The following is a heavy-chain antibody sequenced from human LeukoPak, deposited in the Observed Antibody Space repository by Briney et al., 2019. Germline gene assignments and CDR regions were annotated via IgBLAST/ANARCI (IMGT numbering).Heavy chain of an antibody. V-gene: IGHV3-30*03. D-gene: IGHD2-21*01. J-gene: IGHJ4*02. CDR3: ATVMVNQNFDY. CDR1: EFTFSSYW. CDR2: ISYDGSNK. Sequence: GGSLRLTCAASEFTFSSYWMIWVRQAPGKGLEWVAVISYDGSNKYSADSVKGRFTISRDNSKNTLCLQMNNLRGEDTAVYYCATVMVNQNFDYWGQGTLVTVSS.